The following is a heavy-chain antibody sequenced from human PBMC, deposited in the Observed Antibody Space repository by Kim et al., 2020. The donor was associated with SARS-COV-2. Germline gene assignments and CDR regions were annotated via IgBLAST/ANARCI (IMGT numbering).Heavy chain of an antibody. V-gene: IGHV3-48*02. CDR1: GFTFSSYS. CDR3: VGEISNSKPHDAFHI. Sequence: GGSLRLSCEASGFTFSSYSMDWVRQAPGKGLEWIAYILSTGDTIYYADAVKGRFTISRDNAKNSAYLLMNSLRDEDTAVYYCVGEISNSKPHDAFHIWG. D-gene: IGHD4-4*01. CDR2: ILSTGDTI. J-gene: IGHJ3*02.